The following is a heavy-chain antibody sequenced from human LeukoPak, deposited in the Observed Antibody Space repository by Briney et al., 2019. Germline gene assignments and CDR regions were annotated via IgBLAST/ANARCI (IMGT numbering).Heavy chain of an antibody. D-gene: IGHD3-22*01. CDR3: ARDRYYYDSTGLFDY. V-gene: IGHV3-64*01. CDR2: ISSNGGST. CDR1: GFTFSSYS. Sequence: GGSLRLSCAASGFTFSSYSMHWVRQAPGKGLEYVSAISSNGGSTYYANSVKGRFTISRDNSKNTLYLQMGSLRAEDMAVYYCARDRYYYDSTGLFDYWGQGTLVTVSS. J-gene: IGHJ4*02.